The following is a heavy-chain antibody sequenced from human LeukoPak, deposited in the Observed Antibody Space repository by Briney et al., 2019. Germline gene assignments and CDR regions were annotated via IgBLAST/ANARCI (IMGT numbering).Heavy chain of an antibody. CDR2: INHSGST. Sequence: SETLSLTCAVYGGSFSGYYWSWIRQPPGKGLEWIGEINHSGSTNYNPSLKSRVTISVDTSKNQFSLKLSSVTAADTAVYYCARGRSSSCSGYYSLVYWGQGTLVTVSS. D-gene: IGHD3-3*01. CDR3: ARGRSSSCSGYYSLVY. V-gene: IGHV4-34*01. CDR1: GGSFSGYY. J-gene: IGHJ4*02.